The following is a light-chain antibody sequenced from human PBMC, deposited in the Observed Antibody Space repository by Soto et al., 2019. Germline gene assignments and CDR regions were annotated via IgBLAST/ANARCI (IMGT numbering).Light chain of an antibody. V-gene: IGKV1-6*01. CDR3: LQDYNYPWT. CDR2: AAS. Sequence: AIQMTQSPSSLSASVGDRVTITCRASQGIRNDLGWYQQRPGKAPRLLIYAASSLQSGVPSRFSGSGSGTDFTLTISSLQPEDFATYYCLQDYNYPWTFGQGTKVEIK. CDR1: QGIRND. J-gene: IGKJ1*01.